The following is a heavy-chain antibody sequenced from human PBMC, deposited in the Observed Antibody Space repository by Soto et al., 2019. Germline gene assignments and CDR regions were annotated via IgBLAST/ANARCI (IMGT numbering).Heavy chain of an antibody. D-gene: IGHD2-15*01. CDR1: GGSFSGYY. CDR3: ARVYCDGGTCYFVDF. Sequence: QVQLQQWGAGLLKPSETLSLTCAVYGGSFSGYYWSWIRQPPGKGLEWIGEINHSGSTNYNPSLKSRVTISVDTSKNQFSLKLSSVTAADTAVYYCARVYCDGGTCYFVDFWGRGTLVTVSS. J-gene: IGHJ4*02. CDR2: INHSGST. V-gene: IGHV4-34*01.